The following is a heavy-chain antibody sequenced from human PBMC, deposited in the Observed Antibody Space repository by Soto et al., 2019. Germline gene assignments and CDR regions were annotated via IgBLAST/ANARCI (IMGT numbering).Heavy chain of an antibody. J-gene: IGHJ4*02. CDR1: GFTFSSYE. CDR2: ISSSGSTI. V-gene: IGHV3-48*03. CDR3: ARYVLWFGEYHFDY. Sequence: SLRLSCAASGFTFSSYEMNWVRQAPGKGLEWVSYISSSGSTIYYADSVKGRFTISRDNAKNSLYLQMNSLRAEDTAVYYCARYVLWFGEYHFDYWGQGTLVTVSS. D-gene: IGHD3-10*01.